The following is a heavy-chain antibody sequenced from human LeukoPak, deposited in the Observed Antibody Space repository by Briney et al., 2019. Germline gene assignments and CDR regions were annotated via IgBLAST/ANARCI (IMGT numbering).Heavy chain of an antibody. V-gene: IGHV4-59*01. CDR3: ARRYRSGGSCYSALDI. Sequence: SETLSLTCTVSGGSITNYSWSWLRQPPGKGLEWIGYIYYSGSTSYNPSLKSRVTISVDTSKNQFSLRVSSVTAADTAVYYCARRYRSGGSCYSALDIWGQGTMVTVSS. J-gene: IGHJ3*02. CDR2: IYYSGST. D-gene: IGHD2-15*01. CDR1: GGSITNYS.